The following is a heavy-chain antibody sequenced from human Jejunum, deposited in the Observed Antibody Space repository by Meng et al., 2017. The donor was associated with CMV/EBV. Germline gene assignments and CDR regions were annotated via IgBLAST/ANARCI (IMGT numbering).Heavy chain of an antibody. V-gene: IGHV3-74*03. CDR1: GLPFFNKW. CDR3: ARGGRAGSRDY. D-gene: IGHD1-1*01. J-gene: IGHJ4*02. Sequence: ASGLPFFNKWVEGGRQAPGKGVVWVPRIMIDGRSTTYAASVKGRFIISRDNAKNTLYLQMNSLRAEDTAVYYCARGGRAGSRDYWGQGTLVTVSS. CDR2: IMIDGRST.